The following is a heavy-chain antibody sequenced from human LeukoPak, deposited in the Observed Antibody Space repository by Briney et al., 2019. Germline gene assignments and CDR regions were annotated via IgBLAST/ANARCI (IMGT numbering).Heavy chain of an antibody. Sequence: SETLSLTCAVYGGSFSGYYWSWIRQPPGKGLEWIGEINHSGSTNCNPPLKSRVTISVDTSKNQFSLKLSSVTAADTAVYYCARGGPRYCSGGSCYFGYWGQGTLVTVSS. CDR2: INHSGST. J-gene: IGHJ4*02. CDR1: GGSFSGYY. CDR3: ARGGPRYCSGGSCYFGY. D-gene: IGHD2-15*01. V-gene: IGHV4-34*01.